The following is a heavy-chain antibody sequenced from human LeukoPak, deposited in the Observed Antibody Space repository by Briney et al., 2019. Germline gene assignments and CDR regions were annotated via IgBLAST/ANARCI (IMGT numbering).Heavy chain of an antibody. D-gene: IGHD3-3*01. CDR3: ANSQIDYDFWSGYYPLDY. CDR2: ISGSGGST. CDR1: GFTFSSYA. J-gene: IGHJ4*02. V-gene: IGHV3-23*01. Sequence: GGSLILSCAASGFTFSSYAMSWVRQAPGKGLEWASAISGSGGSTYYADSVKGRFTISRDNSKNTLYLQMNSLRAEDTAVYYCANSQIDYDFWSGYYPLDYWGQGTLVTVSS.